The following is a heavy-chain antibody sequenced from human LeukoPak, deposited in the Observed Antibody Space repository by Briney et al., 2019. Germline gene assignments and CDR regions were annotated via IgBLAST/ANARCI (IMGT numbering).Heavy chain of an antibody. D-gene: IGHD6-19*01. CDR3: ATDPHSSGWYYYDY. Sequence: ASVMVSCKVSGYTLTELSMHWVRQAPGKGLEWMGGFDPEDGETIYAQKFQGRVTMTEDTSTDTAYMELSSLRSEDTAVYYCATDPHSSGWYYYDYWGQGTLVTVSS. CDR1: GYTLTELS. CDR2: FDPEDGET. J-gene: IGHJ4*02. V-gene: IGHV1-24*01.